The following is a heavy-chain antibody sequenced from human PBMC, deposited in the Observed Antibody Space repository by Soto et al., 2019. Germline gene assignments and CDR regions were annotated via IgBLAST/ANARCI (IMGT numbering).Heavy chain of an antibody. V-gene: IGHV3-48*03. CDR2: ISSSGSTI. D-gene: IGHD6-6*01. CDR3: ASPRIAARPGGGY. J-gene: IGHJ4*02. Sequence: GGSLRLSCAASGFTFSSYEMNWVRQAPGKGLEWVSYISSSGSTIYYADSVKGRFTISRDNAKNSLYLQMNSLRAEDTAVYYCASPRIAARPGGGYWRQRTLVTVSS. CDR1: GFTFSSYE.